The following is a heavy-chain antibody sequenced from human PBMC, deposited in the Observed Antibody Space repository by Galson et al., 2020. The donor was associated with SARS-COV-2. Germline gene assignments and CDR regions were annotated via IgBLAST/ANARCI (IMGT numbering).Heavy chain of an antibody. V-gene: IGHV1-46*01. D-gene: IGHD2-2*01. CDR3: PRARLPAARLHFDF. J-gene: IGHJ4*02. CDR2: INPSGGSI. Sequence: SSVKVSCKASGYTFTSYYMHWVRQPPGQRLDWMGIINPSGGSISYAQKFQGRVTMTRDMSTNTVYMELSSLRSEDTAVYYCPRARLPAARLHFDFWGQGTLVTASS. CDR1: GYTFTSYY.